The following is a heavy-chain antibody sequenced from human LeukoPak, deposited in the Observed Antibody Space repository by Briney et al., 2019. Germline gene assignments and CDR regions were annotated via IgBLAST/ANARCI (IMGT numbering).Heavy chain of an antibody. CDR3: ARGAGSTISNDAFDM. V-gene: IGHV4-4*07. D-gene: IGHD5-24*01. J-gene: IGHJ3*02. CDR1: GGSISSYY. Sequence: PSETLSLTCTVSGGSISSYYWSWIRQPAGKGLEWIGRIFTSGSSNYNPSLKSRVTMSVDTSKNKFSLKLKSVTAADTAVYYCARGAGSTISNDAFDMWGQGTMVSVSS. CDR2: IFTSGSS.